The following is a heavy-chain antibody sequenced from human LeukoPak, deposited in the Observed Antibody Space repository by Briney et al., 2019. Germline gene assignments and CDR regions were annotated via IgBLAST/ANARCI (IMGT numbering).Heavy chain of an antibody. V-gene: IGHV3-7*03. Sequence: GSLRCSCAASGFTFSSYWMIWVRQAPGMGLEWGANIKQDGSENYYVDYVKGRFTMSRANAKNSLYLQMNCLRAENTAVYYCARERHYDILTGYYKGMDVWGKGTTVTVSS. CDR1: GFTFSSYW. J-gene: IGHJ6*04. CDR3: ARERHYDILTGYYKGMDV. CDR2: IKQDGSEN. D-gene: IGHD3-9*01.